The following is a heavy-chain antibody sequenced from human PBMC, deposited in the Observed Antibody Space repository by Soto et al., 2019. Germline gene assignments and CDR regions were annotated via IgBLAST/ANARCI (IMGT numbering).Heavy chain of an antibody. Sequence: GASVKVSCKTSGYTFTSHGISWVRWAPGRGLEWMGWISAYNGDTKYAQRVQDRVSMTTDTSTATAYIELRSLRFDDTAIYFCARTHWLPVSLEGFDFWGQGTEGTLAS. D-gene: IGHD6-19*01. CDR1: GYTFTSHG. CDR3: ARTHWLPVSLEGFDF. V-gene: IGHV1-18*04. J-gene: IGHJ4*02. CDR2: ISAYNGDT.